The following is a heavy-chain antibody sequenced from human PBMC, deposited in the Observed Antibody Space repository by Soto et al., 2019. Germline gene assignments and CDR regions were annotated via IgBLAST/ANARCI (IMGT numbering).Heavy chain of an antibody. CDR1: GFTFQDYA. D-gene: IGHD3-9*01. CDR3: ARTGDISSVNDYYFMDV. CDR2: INWNGGSV. Sequence: EVNLVESGGGVVRPGGSLRLSCAASGFTFQDYAMTWVRQVPGKGLEWVSDINWNGGSVTYAESVKGRFTISRDNAKNSLYLQMDSLRAEDTAFYYCARTGDISSVNDYYFMDVWGKGTTVTVSS. V-gene: IGHV3-20*04. J-gene: IGHJ6*03.